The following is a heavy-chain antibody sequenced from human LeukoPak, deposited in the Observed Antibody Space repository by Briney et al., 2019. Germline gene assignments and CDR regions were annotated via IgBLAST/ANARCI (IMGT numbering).Heavy chain of an antibody. D-gene: IGHD3-3*01. CDR2: INHSGST. V-gene: IGHV4-34*01. J-gene: IGHJ5*02. Sequence: SSETLSLTCAVYGGSFSGYYWSWIRQPPGKGLEWIGEINHSGSTNHNPSLKSRVTISVDTSKNQFSLKLSSVTAADTAVYYCAYDFWSPRGWFDPWGQGTLVTVSS. CDR3: AYDFWSPRGWFDP. CDR1: GGSFSGYY.